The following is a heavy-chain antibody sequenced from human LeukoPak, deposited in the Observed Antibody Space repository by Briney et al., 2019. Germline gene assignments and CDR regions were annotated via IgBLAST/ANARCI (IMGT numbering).Heavy chain of an antibody. J-gene: IGHJ3*02. CDR2: IYYSGST. CDR1: GGSISSSSYY. D-gene: IGHD5-24*01. Sequence: SETLSLTCTVSGGSISSSSYYWGWIRQPPGKGLEWIGSIYYSGSTNYNPSLKSRVTISVDASKNQFSLKLSSVTAADTAVYYCARVKGDGYNQDAFDIWGQGTMVTVSS. V-gene: IGHV4-39*07. CDR3: ARVKGDGYNQDAFDI.